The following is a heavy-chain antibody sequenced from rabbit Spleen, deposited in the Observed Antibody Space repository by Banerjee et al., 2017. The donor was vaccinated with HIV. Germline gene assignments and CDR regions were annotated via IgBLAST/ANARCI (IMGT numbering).Heavy chain of an antibody. Sequence: QQQLVESGGGLVQPGGSLKLSCKASGFDLNNYGVSWVRQAPGKGLEWIGYIDPVFGVTYYATWVNGRFTISSHNAQNTLSLQLNSLTAADTATYFCARDEYDSGWYFNLWGPGTLVT. CDR1: GFDLNNYG. CDR2: IDPVFGVT. V-gene: IGHV1S47*01. CDR3: ARDEYDSGWYFNL. D-gene: IGHD1-1*01. J-gene: IGHJ4*01.